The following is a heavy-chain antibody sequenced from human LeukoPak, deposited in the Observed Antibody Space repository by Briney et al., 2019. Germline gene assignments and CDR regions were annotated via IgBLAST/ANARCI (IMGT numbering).Heavy chain of an antibody. CDR3: ARGTAYYDFWSGYGNWFDP. Sequence: SETLSLTCAVYGGSFSGYYWSWIRQPPGKGLEWIGEVNHSGSTNYNPSLKSRVTISVDTSKNQFSLKLSSVTAADTAVYYCARGTAYYDFWSGYGNWFDPWGQGTLVTVSS. D-gene: IGHD3-3*01. J-gene: IGHJ5*02. CDR1: GGSFSGYY. V-gene: IGHV4-34*01. CDR2: VNHSGST.